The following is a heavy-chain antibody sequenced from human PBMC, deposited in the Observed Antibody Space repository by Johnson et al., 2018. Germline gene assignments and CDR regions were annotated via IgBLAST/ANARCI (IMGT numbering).Heavy chain of an antibody. CDR2: ISWNSGSI. CDR1: GFTYDDYA. V-gene: IGHV3-9*01. CDR3: AKLSGYGGDYHGLDV. D-gene: IGHD4-23*01. J-gene: IGHJ6*02. Sequence: VQLVQSGGSLVQPGRSLRLSCAASGFTYDDYAMHWVRQAPGKGLEWVSGISWNSGSIGYADPVKGGFTISRDNVKNSLYLQMNSLRPEDTARYYCAKLSGYGGDYHGLDVWGQGTTVTVS.